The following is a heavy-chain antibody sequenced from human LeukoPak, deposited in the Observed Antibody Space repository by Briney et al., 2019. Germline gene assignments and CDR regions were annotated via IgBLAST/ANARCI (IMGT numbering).Heavy chain of an antibody. J-gene: IGHJ5*02. V-gene: IGHV5-51*01. Sequence: HGESLKISCKGSGYSFTDYWIAWVRQMPGKGPEWMGSIYPGDSDTRYSPSFQGQVTFSADKSISTAYLQWSSLRASDTAIYYCARQCCRGASPGFDPWGQGTLVTVSS. D-gene: IGHD3-10*01. CDR1: GYSFTDYW. CDR3: ARQCCRGASPGFDP. CDR2: IYPGDSDT.